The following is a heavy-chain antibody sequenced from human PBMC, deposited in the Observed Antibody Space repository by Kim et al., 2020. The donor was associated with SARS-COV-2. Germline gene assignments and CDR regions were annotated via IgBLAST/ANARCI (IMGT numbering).Heavy chain of an antibody. Sequence: GGSLRLSCAASGFIFSNHAMHWVRQAPGKGLEWVAVIWYDGRNKNHADSVQGRFTISRDNSKNTVYLQMNSLRAEDTAVYYCAKEWPTQMTLSIGNGMDVWGQGTTVTVSS. J-gene: IGHJ6*02. CDR1: GFIFSNHA. CDR2: IWYDGRNK. V-gene: IGHV3-33*06. CDR3: AKEWPTQMTLSIGNGMDV. D-gene: IGHD1-1*01.